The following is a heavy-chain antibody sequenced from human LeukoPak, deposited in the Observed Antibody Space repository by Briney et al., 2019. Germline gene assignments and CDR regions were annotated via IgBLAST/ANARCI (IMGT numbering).Heavy chain of an antibody. CDR1: VYTFTGYY. CDR2: INPNSGGT. D-gene: IGHD4/OR15-4a*01. CDR3: ARDLSNYAFDI. J-gene: IGHJ3*02. Sequence: ASVNVSCKPSVYTFTGYYMHWVRQAPGQGLEWMGWINPNSGGTNYAQKFQGRVTMTRDTSISTAYMELSRLRSDDTAVYYCARDLSNYAFDIWGQGTMVTVSS. V-gene: IGHV1-2*02.